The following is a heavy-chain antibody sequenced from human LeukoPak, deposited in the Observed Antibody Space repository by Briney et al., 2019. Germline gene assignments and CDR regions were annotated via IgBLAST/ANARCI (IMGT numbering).Heavy chain of an antibody. CDR3: ARDHYYGSGSPLDY. Sequence: GASVKVSCKASGYTFTGYYMHWVRQAPGQGLEWMGWINPNSGGTNYAQKFQGRVTMTRDTSISTAYMELSRLRSDDTAVYYCARDHYYGSGSPLDYWRQGTLVTVSS. V-gene: IGHV1-2*02. D-gene: IGHD3-10*01. J-gene: IGHJ4*02. CDR2: INPNSGGT. CDR1: GYTFTGYY.